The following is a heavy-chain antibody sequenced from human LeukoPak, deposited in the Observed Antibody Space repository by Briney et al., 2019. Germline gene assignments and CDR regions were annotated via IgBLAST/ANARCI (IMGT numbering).Heavy chain of an antibody. CDR3: AKGGMEEMIVPRLPYYFDY. J-gene: IGHJ4*02. D-gene: IGHD3-22*01. CDR2: ISGSGGST. V-gene: IGHV3-23*01. CDR1: GFTFSSYA. Sequence: PGGSLRLSCAASGFTFSSYAMSWVRQAPGKGLEWVSAISGSGGSTYYADSVKGRFTISRDNSKNTLYLQMNSLRAEDTAVYYCAKGGMEEMIVPRLPYYFDYWGQGTLVTVSS.